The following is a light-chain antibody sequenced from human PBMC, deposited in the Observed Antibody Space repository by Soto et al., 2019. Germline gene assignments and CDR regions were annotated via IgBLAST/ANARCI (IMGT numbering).Light chain of an antibody. CDR3: QQYNSYSGT. Sequence: EIVLTQSPATLSVSPGERVTLSCRASQSVDINLAWYQQKPGQAPRLLIYGASTRATGIPARFSGSGSGTEFTLTISSLQPDDFATYYCQQYNSYSGTFGQGTKVDIK. V-gene: IGKV3-15*01. CDR1: QSVDIN. J-gene: IGKJ1*01. CDR2: GAS.